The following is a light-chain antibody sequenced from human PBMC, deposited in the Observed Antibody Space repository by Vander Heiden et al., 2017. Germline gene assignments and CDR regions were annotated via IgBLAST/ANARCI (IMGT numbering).Light chain of an antibody. J-gene: IGKJ1*01. V-gene: IGKV4-1*01. CDR3: QQDYSTPQT. Sequence: DIVMTQPPHSLAVSLRERATINCKPSQSGLDSSNNRNYLAWYQQKPGQPPKLLIYWASTRESGVPDRFSGSGSGTDFTLTISSLQAEDVAVYYCQQDYSTPQTFGQGTKVEIK. CDR1: QSGLDSSNNRNY. CDR2: WAS.